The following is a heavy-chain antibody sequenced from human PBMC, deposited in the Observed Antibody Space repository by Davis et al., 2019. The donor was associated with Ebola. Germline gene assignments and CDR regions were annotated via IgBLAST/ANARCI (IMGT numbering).Heavy chain of an antibody. CDR1: GFTFSSYG. J-gene: IGHJ3*02. D-gene: IGHD5-18*01. Sequence: PGGSLRLSCAASGFTFSSYGMHWVRQAPGKGLEWVAVISYDGSNKYYADSVKGRFTISRDNAKNSLYLRMNSLRDEDTAVYYCARDPDTAMASDAFDIWGQGTMVTVSS. CDR3: ARDPDTAMASDAFDI. V-gene: IGHV3-30*03. CDR2: ISYDGSNK.